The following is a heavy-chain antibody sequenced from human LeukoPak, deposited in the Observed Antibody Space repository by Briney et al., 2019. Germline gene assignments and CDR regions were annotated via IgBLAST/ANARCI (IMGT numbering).Heavy chain of an antibody. J-gene: IGHJ4*02. CDR3: ARDGVPAAADY. Sequence: PGGSLRLSCVVSGFTFSRHWMRWVRQAPGKGLVWVSHINSDGSSTNYADSVRGRFTISRDSAKNTLYLQMNSLRAEDTAVYYCARDGVPAAADYWGQGTVVTVSS. V-gene: IGHV3-74*01. CDR1: GFTFSRHW. D-gene: IGHD2-2*01. CDR2: INSDGSST.